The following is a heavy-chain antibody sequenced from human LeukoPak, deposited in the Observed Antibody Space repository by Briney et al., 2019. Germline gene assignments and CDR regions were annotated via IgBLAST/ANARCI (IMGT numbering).Heavy chain of an antibody. CDR2: IRYDGSNK. D-gene: IGHD6-13*01. J-gene: IGHJ6*03. CDR1: GFTFSSYG. Sequence: GGSLRLSCAASGFTFSSYGMHWVRQAPGKGLEWVAFIRYDGSNKYYADSVKGRFTIPRDNSKNTLYLQMNSLRAEDTAVYYCAKAEAAAGTFISYYYYYMDVWGKGTTVTVSS. V-gene: IGHV3-30*02. CDR3: AKAEAAAGTFISYYYYYMDV.